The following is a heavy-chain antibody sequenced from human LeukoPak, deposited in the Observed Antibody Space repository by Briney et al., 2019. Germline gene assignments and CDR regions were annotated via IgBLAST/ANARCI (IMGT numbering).Heavy chain of an antibody. V-gene: IGHV3-53*01. J-gene: IGHJ4*02. CDR3: ARDLGSGWNFDY. CDR1: GFTVSSNY. CDR2: IYSGGST. Sequence: GGSLRLSCAASGFTVSSNYTNWVRQAPGKGLEWVSIIYSGGSTYYADSVKGRFTISRDNSKNTLYLQMNSLRAEDTAVYYCARDLGSGWNFDYWGQGTLVTVSS. D-gene: IGHD6-19*01.